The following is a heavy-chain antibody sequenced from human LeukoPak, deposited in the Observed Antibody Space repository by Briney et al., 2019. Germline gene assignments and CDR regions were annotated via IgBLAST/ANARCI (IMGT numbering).Heavy chain of an antibody. CDR2: IYYSGST. D-gene: IGHD1-26*01. CDR3: ARGIIVGATWGENDNWFDP. V-gene: IGHV4-59*01. Sequence: SETLSLTCTVSGDSISNYYWSWIRQPPGKGLEWIGYIYYSGSTNYNPSLKSRVTISVDTSKNQFSLKLTSVTAADTAVYYWARGIIVGATWGENDNWFDPWGQGTLVTVSS. J-gene: IGHJ5*02. CDR1: GDSISNYY.